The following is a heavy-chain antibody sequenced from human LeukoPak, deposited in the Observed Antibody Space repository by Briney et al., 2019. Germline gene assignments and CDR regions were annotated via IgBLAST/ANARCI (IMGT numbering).Heavy chain of an antibody. D-gene: IGHD4-17*01. J-gene: IGHJ3*02. CDR1: GGSISSYY. CDR2: ISFSGST. CDR3: ARDPTTVTKGFDI. V-gene: IGHV4-59*01. Sequence: SETLSLTCTVSGGSISSYYWTWIRQPPGKGLEWIGYISFSGSTNYNPSLKSRVTISVDTSKNQFSLKLSSVTAADTAVYYCARDPTTVTKGFDIWGQGTLVTVSS.